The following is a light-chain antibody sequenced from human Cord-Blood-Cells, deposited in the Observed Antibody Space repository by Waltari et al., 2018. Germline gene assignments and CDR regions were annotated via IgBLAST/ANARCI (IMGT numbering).Light chain of an antibody. CDR1: RSDVGGYHY. V-gene: IGLV2-11*01. CDR2: DVS. CDR3: CSYAGSYIWV. J-gene: IGLJ3*02. Sequence: QSALTQPRSVSGSPAQSVTISCTGTRSDVGGYHYVSWYTQHPGKAPKLMIYDVSNRPSGVPDRFSGSKSGNTASLTISGLQAEDEADYYCCSYAGSYIWVFGGGTKLTVL.